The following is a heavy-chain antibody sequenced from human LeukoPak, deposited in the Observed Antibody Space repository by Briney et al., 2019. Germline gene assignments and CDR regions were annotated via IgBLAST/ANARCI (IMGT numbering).Heavy chain of an antibody. Sequence: SGGSLRLSCAASGFTFTNFAMSWVRQAPGKGLEWLSAMSGPADTTYYAESVKGRFTISRDYSKRMLCLQVNSLRADDTAIYYCAKGADIDHWGQGTLVTVSS. CDR2: MSGPADTT. CDR1: GFTFTNFA. D-gene: IGHD3-9*01. CDR3: AKGADIDH. J-gene: IGHJ4*02. V-gene: IGHV3-23*01.